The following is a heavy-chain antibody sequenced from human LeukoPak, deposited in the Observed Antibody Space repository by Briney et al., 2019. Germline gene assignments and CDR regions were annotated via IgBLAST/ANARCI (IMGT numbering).Heavy chain of an antibody. V-gene: IGHV3-48*03. CDR3: ARLLVATPGVDP. Sequence: PGGSLRLSCAASGFTFSSYEMHWVSQAPGKGLEWVADISSSGTTIYYADSVKGRFTISRDNAKNSLYLQMNSLRAEDTAVYYCARLLVATPGVDPWGQGTLVTVSS. CDR1: GFTFSSYE. D-gene: IGHD5-12*01. J-gene: IGHJ5*02. CDR2: ISSSGTTI.